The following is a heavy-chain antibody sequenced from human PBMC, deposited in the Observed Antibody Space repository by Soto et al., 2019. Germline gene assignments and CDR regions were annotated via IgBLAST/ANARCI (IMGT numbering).Heavy chain of an antibody. J-gene: IGHJ6*02. V-gene: IGHV4-34*01. D-gene: IGHD3-10*01. Sequence: PSETLSLTCAVYCGSFSGYYWSWIRQPPGKRLEWIGEINHSGSTNYNPSHKSRVTISLDTSKNLFSLKLSSVTAADTAVFYFAILRLRGVMDYYYYGMDVWGQGTTVTVSS. CDR1: CGSFSGYY. CDR3: AILRLRGVMDYYYYGMDV. CDR2: INHSGST.